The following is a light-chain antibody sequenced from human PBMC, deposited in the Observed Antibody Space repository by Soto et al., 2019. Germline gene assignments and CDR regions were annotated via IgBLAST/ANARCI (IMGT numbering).Light chain of an antibody. Sequence: QSVLTQPASVSGSPGQSITISCTGTSSDVGYYNYVSWYQQHPGKAPELLIYEVGYRPSGVSNRFSGSQSGNTASLTISGLQAEDEADYYCSSYTTSNILHVFGTGTRSP. CDR1: SSDVGYYNY. V-gene: IGLV2-14*01. J-gene: IGLJ1*01. CDR2: EVG. CDR3: SSYTTSNILHV.